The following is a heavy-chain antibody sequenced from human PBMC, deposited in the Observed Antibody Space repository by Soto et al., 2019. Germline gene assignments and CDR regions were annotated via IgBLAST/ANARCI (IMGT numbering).Heavy chain of an antibody. J-gene: IGHJ4*02. CDR2: ISSSSSYT. Sequence: QVPLVESGGGLVKSGGSLRLSCAASGFTFSDYYMSWIRQAPGKGLEWVSYISSSSSYTNYADSVKGRFTISRDNAKNSLYLQMNSLRAEDTAVYYCARDKNGWELLIDYWGQGTLVTVSS. CDR1: GFTFSDYY. V-gene: IGHV3-11*05. CDR3: ARDKNGWELLIDY. D-gene: IGHD1-26*01.